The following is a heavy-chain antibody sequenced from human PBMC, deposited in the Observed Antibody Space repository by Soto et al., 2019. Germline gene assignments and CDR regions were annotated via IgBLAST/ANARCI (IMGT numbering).Heavy chain of an antibody. Sequence: QVQLVESGGGVVQPGRSLRLSCAASGFTFSSYAMHWVRQAPGKGLEWVAVISYDGSNKNYADSVKGRFTISRDNSQNTLSLQMTRLRAEDTAVYYCADGIGVDPWGQGTLVTVSS. J-gene: IGHJ5*02. D-gene: IGHD3-10*01. CDR3: ADGIGVDP. V-gene: IGHV3-30-3*01. CDR2: ISYDGSNK. CDR1: GFTFSSYA.